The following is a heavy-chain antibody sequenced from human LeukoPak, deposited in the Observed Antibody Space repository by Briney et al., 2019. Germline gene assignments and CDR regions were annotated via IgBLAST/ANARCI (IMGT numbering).Heavy chain of an antibody. CDR2: INPDGGST. CDR3: TRGQQLVGD. J-gene: IGHJ4*02. Sequence: PGGSLRLSCAASGFTFSSYSMNWVRQAPGKGLVWVSRINPDGGSTAYADSVKGRFTISRDNAKNTLYLQMNSLRVEDTAVYYCTRGQQLVGDWGQGTLVTVSS. CDR1: GFTFSSYS. D-gene: IGHD6-13*01. V-gene: IGHV3-74*01.